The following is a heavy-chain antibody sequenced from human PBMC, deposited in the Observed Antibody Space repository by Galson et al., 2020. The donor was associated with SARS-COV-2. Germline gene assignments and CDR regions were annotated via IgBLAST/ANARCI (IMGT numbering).Heavy chain of an antibody. V-gene: IGHV4-59*01. J-gene: IGHJ4*02. Sequence: SETLSITCTVPGGSLSAYSWSWIRQSPGKGLDWIGTIHYTGATHYNPSLQSRFTISLDTPKNQFSLTLTSVTAADAAGYYCARDRVPGDSWGQGTLGTVSS. D-gene: IGHD3-3*01. CDR2: IHYTGAT. CDR1: GGSLSAYS. CDR3: ARDRVPGDS.